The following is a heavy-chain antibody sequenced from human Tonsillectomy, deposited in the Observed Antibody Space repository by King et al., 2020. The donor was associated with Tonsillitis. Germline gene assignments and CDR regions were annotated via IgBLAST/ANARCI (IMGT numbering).Heavy chain of an antibody. J-gene: IGHJ3*02. V-gene: IGHV3-15*01. Sequence: VQLVESGGGLVKPGGSLRLSCGGFGFTFRNAWMTWVRQVAGRGLEWVGRTKSKTDGGDIDYAAPVKGRFTISRDDSRNTVYLQMNSLKTEDTALYYCVTASDSTNYDGGFDIWGQGTMVSVSS. CDR2: TKSKTDGGDI. CDR1: GFTFRNAW. CDR3: VTASDSTNYDGGFDI. D-gene: IGHD3-10*01.